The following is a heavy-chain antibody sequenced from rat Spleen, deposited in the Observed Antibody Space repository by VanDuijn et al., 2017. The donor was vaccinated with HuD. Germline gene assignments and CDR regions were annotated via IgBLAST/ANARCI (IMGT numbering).Heavy chain of an antibody. Sequence: EVQLVESGGGLVQPGRSLKLSCAASGFTFSNYYMAWVRQAPKKGLEWVATISTSGSRTYYPDSAKGRFTISRDNAKSSLYLQMNSLKYENTATYYCARWDIAGIGAYWGQGTLVTVSS. J-gene: IGHJ3*01. D-gene: IGHD1-2*01. V-gene: IGHV5-25*01. CDR3: ARWDIAGIGAY. CDR2: ISTSGSRT. CDR1: GFTFSNYY.